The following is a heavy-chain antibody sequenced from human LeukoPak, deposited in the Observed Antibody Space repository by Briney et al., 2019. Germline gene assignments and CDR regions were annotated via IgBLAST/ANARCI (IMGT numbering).Heavy chain of an antibody. CDR1: GFTFSSYS. D-gene: IGHD3-22*01. CDR3: ANPQVGVDFYDSSGYLRDAFDI. Sequence: GGSLRLSCAASGFTFSSYSMHWVRQAPGKGLEWVAVISYDGSNKYYADSVKGRFTTSRDNSKNTLYLQMNSLRAEDTAVYYCANPQVGVDFYDSSGYLRDAFDIWGQGTMVTVSS. CDR2: ISYDGSNK. J-gene: IGHJ3*02. V-gene: IGHV3-30*18.